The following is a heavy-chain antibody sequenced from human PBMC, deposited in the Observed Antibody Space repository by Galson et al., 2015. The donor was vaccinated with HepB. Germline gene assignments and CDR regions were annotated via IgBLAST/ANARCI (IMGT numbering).Heavy chain of an antibody. J-gene: IGHJ4*02. CDR2: INGGNGNT. Sequence: SVKVSCKASGYTLTSHATHWARQAPGQRLEWMGWINGGNGNTKYSEKFQGRVTISRDTSASTAYMELTSLRSEDTAVYYCARGSEYFDYWGQGTLVTVSS. D-gene: IGHD6-19*01. V-gene: IGHV1-3*01. CDR1: GYTLTSHA. CDR3: ARGSEYFDY.